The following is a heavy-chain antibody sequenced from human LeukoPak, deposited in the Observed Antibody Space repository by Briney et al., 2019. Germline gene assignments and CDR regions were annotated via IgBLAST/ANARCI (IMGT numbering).Heavy chain of an antibody. V-gene: IGHV3-23*01. CDR2: ISTGGGTT. Sequence: GGSLRLSCAASGFAFSNYAMSWVRQPPGKGLEWVSGISTGGGTTYYADSVKGRFTFSRDNSKNTLYLEMNSLRAEDTAVYYCARAMMVVANLWGVFDYWGQGTLVTVSS. D-gene: IGHD3-22*01. J-gene: IGHJ4*02. CDR1: GFAFSNYA. CDR3: ARAMMVVANLWGVFDY.